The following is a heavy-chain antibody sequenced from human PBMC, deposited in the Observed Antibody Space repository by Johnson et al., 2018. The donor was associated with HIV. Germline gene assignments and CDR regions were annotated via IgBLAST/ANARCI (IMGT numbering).Heavy chain of an antibody. D-gene: IGHD3-22*01. CDR3: ARQFGYEYDSSGYYAEPDDAFDI. CDR2: ISTSAGTI. CDR1: GFTFSDYY. V-gene: IGHV3-11*04. Sequence: QVQLVESGGGLVKPGGSLRLSCVASGFTFSDYYMTWIRLAPGKGLEWVSYISTSAGTIYSADTVKGRFSISRDNAQNSLYLQMNSLRVEDTAVYYCARQFGYEYDSSGYYAEPDDAFDIWGQGTMVTVSS. J-gene: IGHJ3*02.